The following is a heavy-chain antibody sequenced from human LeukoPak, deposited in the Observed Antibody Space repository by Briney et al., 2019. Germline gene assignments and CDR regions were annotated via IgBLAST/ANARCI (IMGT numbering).Heavy chain of an antibody. Sequence: SETLSLTCTVSGGSISSYYWSWIRQPAGKGLEWLGRIYTSGGTNYNPFLKGRVTMSVDTSKNQFSLKLSSVTAADTAVYYCARVGAADTYYYYYMDVWGKGTTVTVSS. CDR3: ARVGAADTYYYYYMDV. CDR2: IYTSGGT. V-gene: IGHV4-4*07. CDR1: GGSISSYY. J-gene: IGHJ6*03. D-gene: IGHD6-13*01.